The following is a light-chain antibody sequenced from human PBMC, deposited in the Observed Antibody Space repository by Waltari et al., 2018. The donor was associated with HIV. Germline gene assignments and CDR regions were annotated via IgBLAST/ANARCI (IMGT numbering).Light chain of an antibody. J-gene: IGLJ3*02. CDR2: DVS. Sequence: QSALTQPASVSGSPGQSITISCTGTSSDVGGYNYVSWYQQHQGKAPKLLIYDVSKRPSGVSNRFSGSKSGNTASRSISGLQAEDEADYYGNSFTSSSTWVFGGGTKLTVL. V-gene: IGLV2-14*03. CDR1: SSDVGGYNY. CDR3: NSFTSSSTWV.